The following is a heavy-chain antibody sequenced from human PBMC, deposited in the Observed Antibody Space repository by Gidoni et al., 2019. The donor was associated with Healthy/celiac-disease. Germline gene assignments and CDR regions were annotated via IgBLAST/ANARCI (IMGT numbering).Heavy chain of an antibody. D-gene: IGHD2-15*01. CDR1: GFSVSSDA. Sequence: QVQLVESGGGVVQPGRSLRLSCAASGFSVSSDAMHWVRKAPGKGLGWVAVISYDGSNKYYADSVKGRFTISRDNSKNTLYLQMNSLRAEDTAVYYCARDILGVVVAGGYFDYWGQGTLVTVSS. J-gene: IGHJ4*02. V-gene: IGHV3-30*04. CDR2: ISYDGSNK. CDR3: ARDILGVVVAGGYFDY.